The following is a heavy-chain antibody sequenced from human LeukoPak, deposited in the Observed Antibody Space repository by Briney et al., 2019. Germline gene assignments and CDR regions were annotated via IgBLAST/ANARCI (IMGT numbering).Heavy chain of an antibody. D-gene: IGHD6-19*01. CDR1: GGSISSGGYY. J-gene: IGHJ4*02. V-gene: IGHV4-31*03. CDR3: ARRKTGQWLVRLFDY. Sequence: PSETLSLTCTVSGGSISSGGYYWSWIRQHPGKGLEWIGYIYYSGSTYYNPSLKSRVTISVDTSKNQFSLKLSSVTAADTAVYYCARRKTGQWLVRLFDYWGQGTLVTVSS. CDR2: IYYSGST.